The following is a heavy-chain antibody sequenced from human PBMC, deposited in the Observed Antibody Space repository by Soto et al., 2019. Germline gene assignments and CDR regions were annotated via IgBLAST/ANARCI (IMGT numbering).Heavy chain of an antibody. V-gene: IGHV3-30-3*01. J-gene: IGHJ4*02. Sequence: QVQLVESGGGVVQPGRSLRLSCAASTFTFSTYTLHWVRQAPGKGLEWVAVISYDGTNKYYADSVKGRFTISRDNSKNTLYLQMNSLRDEATAVYYCARVDTSGWSRPLDYWGQGTLVTVSS. D-gene: IGHD6-19*01. CDR2: ISYDGTNK. CDR1: TFTFSTYT. CDR3: ARVDTSGWSRPLDY.